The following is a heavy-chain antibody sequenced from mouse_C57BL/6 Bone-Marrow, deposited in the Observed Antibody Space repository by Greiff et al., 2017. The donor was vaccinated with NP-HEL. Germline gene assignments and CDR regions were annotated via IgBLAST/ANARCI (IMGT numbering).Heavy chain of an antibody. CDR1: GYTFTGYW. CDR2: ILPGSGST. V-gene: IGHV1-9*01. J-gene: IGHJ1*03. Sequence: QVQLKQSGAELLKPGASVKLSCKATGYTFTGYWIEWVKQRPGHGLEWIGEILPGSGSTNYNEKFKGKATFTADTSSNTAYMQLSSLTTEDSAIYYCARHWAVVAKRYFDVWGTGTTVTVSS. CDR3: ARHWAVVAKRYFDV. D-gene: IGHD1-1*01.